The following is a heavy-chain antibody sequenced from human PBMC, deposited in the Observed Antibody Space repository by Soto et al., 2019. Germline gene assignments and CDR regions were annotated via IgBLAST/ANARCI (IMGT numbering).Heavy chain of an antibody. CDR1: GGSISSSSYY. Sequence: SETLSLTCTVSGGSISSSSYYWGWIRQPPGKGLEWIGSIYYSGGTYYNPSLKSRVTISVDTSKNQFSLKLSSVTAADTAVYYCARHWDIVVVPAAIPFDYWGQGTLVTVSS. D-gene: IGHD2-2*01. CDR3: ARHWDIVVVPAAIPFDY. J-gene: IGHJ4*02. CDR2: IYYSGGT. V-gene: IGHV4-39*01.